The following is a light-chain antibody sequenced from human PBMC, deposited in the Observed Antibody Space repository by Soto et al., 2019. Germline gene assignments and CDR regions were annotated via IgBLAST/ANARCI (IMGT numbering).Light chain of an antibody. CDR3: QQYGSSPRFT. Sequence: EIVLTQSPGTLSLSPGERATLSCRASQSVSSSYLAWYQQKPTQAPRLLIYGASSRATGIPDRFSGSGSGTEFTLTISRLEPEDFAVYYCQQYGSSPRFTFGPGTKVDIK. CDR1: QSVSSSY. V-gene: IGKV3-20*01. CDR2: GAS. J-gene: IGKJ3*01.